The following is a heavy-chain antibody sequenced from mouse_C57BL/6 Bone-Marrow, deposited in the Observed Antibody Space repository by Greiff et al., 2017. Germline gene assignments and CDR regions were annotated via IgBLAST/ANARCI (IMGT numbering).Heavy chain of an antibody. Sequence: VKLVESGAELVKPGASVKISCKASGYTSPDYYINWVKQRPGQGLEWIGKIGPGSGSTYYNEKFKGKATLTADKSSSTAYMQLSSLTSEDSAVYFCARDDGYSAWFAYWGQGTLVTVSA. CDR3: ARDDGYSAWFAY. V-gene: IGHV1-77*01. D-gene: IGHD2-3*01. CDR2: IGPGSGST. CDR1: GYTSPDYY. J-gene: IGHJ3*01.